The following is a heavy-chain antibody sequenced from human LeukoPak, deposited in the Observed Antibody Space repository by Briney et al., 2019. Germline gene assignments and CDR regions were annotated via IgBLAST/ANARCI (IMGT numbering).Heavy chain of an antibody. V-gene: IGHV4-31*03. D-gene: IGHD2-2*01. CDR3: ARWADIVVVPAAIVSYYFDY. J-gene: IGHJ4*02. CDR1: GGSISSGGYY. CDR2: IYYSGST. Sequence: PSETLSLTCTVSGGSISSGGYYWSWIRQHPGKGLEWIGYIYYSGSTYYNPSLKSRVTISVDTSKNQFSLKLSSVTAADTAVYYCARWADIVVVPAAIVSYYFDYWGQGTLVTASS.